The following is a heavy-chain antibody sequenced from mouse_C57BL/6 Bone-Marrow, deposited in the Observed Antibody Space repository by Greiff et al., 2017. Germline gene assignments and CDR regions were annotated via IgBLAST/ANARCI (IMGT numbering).Heavy chain of an antibody. CDR1: GYSFTGYF. D-gene: IGHD1-1*01. Sequence: EVQLQQSGPELVKPGDSVKISCKASGYSFTGYFMNWVMQSHGKSLEWIGRINPYNGDTFYNQKFKGKATLTEDKSSSTAHMELRSLTSEDSAVYYCAREGDYYGSSPYAMDYWGQGTSVTVSS. CDR3: AREGDYYGSSPYAMDY. V-gene: IGHV1-20*01. J-gene: IGHJ4*01. CDR2: INPYNGDT.